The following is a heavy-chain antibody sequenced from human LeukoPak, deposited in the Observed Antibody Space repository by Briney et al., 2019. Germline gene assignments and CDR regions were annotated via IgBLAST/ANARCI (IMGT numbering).Heavy chain of an antibody. Sequence: GESLKISCKGSGYSFTNYRIAWVRQMPGKGLEWMGIIYPGDSDTRYSPSFQGQVTISADKPVSTAYLQWSSLKASDTAIYYCARVRRSSGWFGDYWGQGTLVTVSS. CDR3: ARVRRSSGWFGDY. D-gene: IGHD6-19*01. J-gene: IGHJ4*02. CDR2: IYPGDSDT. V-gene: IGHV5-51*04. CDR1: GYSFTNYR.